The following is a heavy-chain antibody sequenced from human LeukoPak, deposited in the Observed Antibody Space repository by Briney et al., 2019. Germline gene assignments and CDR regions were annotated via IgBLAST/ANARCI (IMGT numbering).Heavy chain of an antibody. Sequence: GASVKVSCKASGYTFTGYYMHWVRQAPGQGLEWMGWINPNSGGTTYAQKFQGRVTMTRDTSISTAYMELSRLRSDDTAVYYCARGLGQLDAFDIWGQGTMVTVSS. V-gene: IGHV1-2*02. J-gene: IGHJ3*02. CDR1: GYTFTGYY. D-gene: IGHD6-13*01. CDR2: INPNSGGT. CDR3: ARGLGQLDAFDI.